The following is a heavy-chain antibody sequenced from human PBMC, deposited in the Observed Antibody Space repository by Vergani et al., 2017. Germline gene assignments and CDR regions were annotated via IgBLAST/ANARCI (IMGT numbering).Heavy chain of an antibody. J-gene: IGHJ5*02. CDR2: FDPEDGET. V-gene: IGHV1-24*01. CDR3: ATDTGYSYGSPYRFDP. D-gene: IGHD5-18*01. CDR1: GYTLTELS. Sequence: QVQLVQSGAEVKKTGASVKVSCTVSGYTLTELSMHWVRQAPGKGLEWMGGFDPEDGETIYAQKFQGRVTMTEDTSTDTAYMELSSVRSEDTAVYYCATDTGYSYGSPYRFDPWGQGTLVTVSS.